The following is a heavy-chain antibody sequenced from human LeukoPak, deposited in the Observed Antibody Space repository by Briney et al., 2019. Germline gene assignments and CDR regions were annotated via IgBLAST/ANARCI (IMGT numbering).Heavy chain of an antibody. CDR1: GFTFRSYG. CDR2: IWYDGSNK. Sequence: GGSLRLSCAASGFTFRSYGMHWVRQAPGKGLEWVAVIWYDGSNKYYADSVKGRFTISRDNSKNTLYLQMNSLRAEDTAVYYCARDAGVATRTPGFDYWGQGPLVTVSS. CDR3: ARDAGVATRTPGFDY. D-gene: IGHD5-12*01. J-gene: IGHJ4*02. V-gene: IGHV3-33*01.